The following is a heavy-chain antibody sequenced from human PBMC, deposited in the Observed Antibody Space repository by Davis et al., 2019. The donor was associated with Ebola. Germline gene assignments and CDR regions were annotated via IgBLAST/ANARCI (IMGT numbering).Heavy chain of an antibody. V-gene: IGHV3-23*01. CDR1: GFTFSSYS. CDR2: ISASSST. Sequence: GESLKISCAASGFTFSSYSMNWVRQAPGKGLEWVSGISASSSTYYADSVKGRFTFSRDNSKNTLYLQMNSLRAEDTAVYYCAKGSLYGSRSITAGMDVWGQGTTVTVSS. J-gene: IGHJ6*02. D-gene: IGHD4-17*01. CDR3: AKGSLYGSRSITAGMDV.